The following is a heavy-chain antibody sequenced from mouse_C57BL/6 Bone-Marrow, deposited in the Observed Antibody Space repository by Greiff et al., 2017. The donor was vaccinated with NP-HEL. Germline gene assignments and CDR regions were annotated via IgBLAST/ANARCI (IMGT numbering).Heavy chain of an antibody. V-gene: IGHV1-82*01. J-gene: IGHJ2*01. CDR3: ARSSWDDY. D-gene: IGHD4-1*01. CDR2: IYPGDGDT. Sequence: QVQLQQSGPELVKPGASVKISCKASGYAFSSSWMNWVKQRPGKGLEWIGRIYPGDGDTNYNGKFKGKATLTADKSSSTAYMQRSSLTSEDSAVYFCARSSWDDYWGQGTTLTVSS. CDR1: GYAFSSSW.